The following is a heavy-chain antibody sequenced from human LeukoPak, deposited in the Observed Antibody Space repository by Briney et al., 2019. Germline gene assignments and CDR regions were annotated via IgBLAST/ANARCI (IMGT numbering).Heavy chain of an antibody. J-gene: IGHJ3*02. CDR1: VYSFTSYW. Sequence: THGESLKISCEGSVYSFTSYWIGWVRQMPGKGLEWMGIIYPGDSDTRYSPSFQGQVTISADKSISTAYLQWSSLKASDTAMYYCARPGKKYQLLPPAKIAFDIWGQGTMVTVSS. D-gene: IGHD2-2*01. CDR3: ARPGKKYQLLPPAKIAFDI. V-gene: IGHV5-51*01. CDR2: IYPGDSDT.